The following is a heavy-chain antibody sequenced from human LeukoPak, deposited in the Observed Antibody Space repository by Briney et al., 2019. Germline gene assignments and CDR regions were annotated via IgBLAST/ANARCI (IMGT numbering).Heavy chain of an antibody. CDR3: TRLRCYYDSSGYCP. CDR1: GFTFSGSA. V-gene: IGHV3-73*01. Sequence: GGSLRLSCAASGFTFSGSAMHWVRQASGKGLEWVGRIRSKANSYATAYAASVKGRFTISRDDSKNTAYLQMNSLKTEDTAVYYCTRLRCYYDSSGYCPWGQGTLVTVSS. D-gene: IGHD3-22*01. J-gene: IGHJ5*02. CDR2: IRSKANSYAT.